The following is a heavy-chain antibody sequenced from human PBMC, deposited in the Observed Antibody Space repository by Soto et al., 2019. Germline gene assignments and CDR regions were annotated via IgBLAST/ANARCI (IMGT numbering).Heavy chain of an antibody. J-gene: IGHJ4*02. D-gene: IGHD2-2*01. CDR1: AGSISSGGYS. Sequence: NLSLTYAVSAGSISSGGYSWCWIRQPPGKGLEWIGYIYHSGSTYYNPSLKSRVTISVDRSKNQFSMKLSSVTAADTAVYYCARVPDRWGQGTLVTVS. CDR2: IYHSGST. CDR3: ARVPDR. V-gene: IGHV4-30-2*01.